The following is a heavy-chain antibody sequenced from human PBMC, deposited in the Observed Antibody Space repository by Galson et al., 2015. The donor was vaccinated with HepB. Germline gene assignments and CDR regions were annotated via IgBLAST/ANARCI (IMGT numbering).Heavy chain of an antibody. CDR1: GFTVSSNY. J-gene: IGHJ6*03. CDR2: LFPDGRT. Sequence: SLRLSCAASGFTVSSNYMSWVRQAPGKGLEWVSVLFPDGRTNYPDSVKGRFTISRDNSKNTVYVQMSSLRDEDTAVYYCVKFDPSLSLDVWGKGTTVTVSS. CDR3: VKFDPSLSLDV. D-gene: IGHD6-6*01. V-gene: IGHV3-53*01.